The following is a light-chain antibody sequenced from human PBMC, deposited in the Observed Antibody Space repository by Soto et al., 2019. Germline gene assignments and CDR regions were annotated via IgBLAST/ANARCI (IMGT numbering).Light chain of an antibody. CDR1: SSDVGGFNY. V-gene: IGLV2-14*01. CDR3: SSYTSNSPYV. Sequence: QSALTQPASVSGSPGQSITISCTGTSSDVGGFNYVSWYQQHPGKAPKLIIYEVSNRPSGVSTRFSGSKSGNTAPLIISGLQAEDEADYYCSSYTSNSPYVFGSGTKVTVL. CDR2: EVS. J-gene: IGLJ1*01.